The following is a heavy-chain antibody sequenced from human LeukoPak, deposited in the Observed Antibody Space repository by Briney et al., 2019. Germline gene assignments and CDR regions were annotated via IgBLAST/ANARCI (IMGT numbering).Heavy chain of an antibody. D-gene: IGHD3-22*01. CDR1: GFTFSSYA. CDR3: AKDTKSYYYDSSGYYDY. CDR2: ISGSGGST. Sequence: GGSLRLSCAASGFTFSSYAMSWVRQAPGKGLKWVSAISGSGGSTYYADSVKGRFTISRDNSKNTLYLQMNSLRAEDTAVYYCAKDTKSYYYDSSGYYDYWGQGTLVTVSS. V-gene: IGHV3-23*01. J-gene: IGHJ4*02.